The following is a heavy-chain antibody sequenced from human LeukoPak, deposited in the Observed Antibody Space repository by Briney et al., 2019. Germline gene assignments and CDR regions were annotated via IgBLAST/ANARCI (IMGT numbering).Heavy chain of an antibody. D-gene: IGHD3-10*01. CDR3: ARDLHYGSGSYSFDY. V-gene: IGHV4-59*12. CDR2: IYHSGST. CDR1: GGSISSYY. Sequence: SETLSLTCTVSGGSISSYYWSWIRQPPGKGLEWIGEIYHSGSTNYNPSLKSRVTISVDKSKNQFSLKLSSVTAADTAVYYCARDLHYGSGSYSFDYWGQGTLVTVSS. J-gene: IGHJ4*02.